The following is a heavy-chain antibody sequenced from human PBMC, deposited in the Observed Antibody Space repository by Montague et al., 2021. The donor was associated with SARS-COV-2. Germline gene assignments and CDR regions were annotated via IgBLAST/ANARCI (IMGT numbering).Heavy chain of an antibody. CDR1: GFIFSSYA. CDR2: IFSDGSNT. D-gene: IGHD1-26*01. V-gene: IGHV3-23*03. J-gene: IGHJ4*02. Sequence: SLRLSCAASGFIFSSYAMNWVRLTPGKGLEWVSVIFSDGSNTNYADSVKGRFTIYRDNSNNMLYLQMNGLRAEDTAVYYCAKDLWDLYYFDYWGQGTLVTVSS. CDR3: AKDLWDLYYFDY.